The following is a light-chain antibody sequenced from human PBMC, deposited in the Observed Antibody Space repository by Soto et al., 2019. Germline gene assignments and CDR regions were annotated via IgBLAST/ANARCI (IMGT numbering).Light chain of an antibody. Sequence: QSVLTQPPSASGTPGQRVTISCFGSSSHSGSNTVNWYQQLPGTAPKLLIYSNNQRPSGVPDRFSGSKSGTSASLAISGLQSEYEADYYCAAWDDSLNGVFGTGTKVTVL. J-gene: IGLJ1*01. V-gene: IGLV1-44*01. CDR2: SNN. CDR3: AAWDDSLNGV. CDR1: SSHSGSNT.